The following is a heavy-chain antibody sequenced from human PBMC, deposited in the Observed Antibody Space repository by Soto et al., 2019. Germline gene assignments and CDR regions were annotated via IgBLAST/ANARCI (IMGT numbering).Heavy chain of an antibody. CDR1: GYTFASYG. CDR2: ISAYNGNT. J-gene: IGHJ6*02. V-gene: IGHV1-18*01. CDR3: ARFVDTAMAATYYYYGMDV. D-gene: IGHD5-18*01. Sequence: ASVKVSCKASGYTFASYGSSWVRQAPGQGLEWMGWISAYNGNTNYAQKLQGRVTMTTDTSTSTAYMELRSLRSDDTAVYYCARFVDTAMAATYYYYGMDVWGQGTTVTVSS.